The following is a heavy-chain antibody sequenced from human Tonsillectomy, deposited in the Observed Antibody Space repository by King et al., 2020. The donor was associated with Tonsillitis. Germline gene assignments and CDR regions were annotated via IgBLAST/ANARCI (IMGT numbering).Heavy chain of an antibody. V-gene: IGHV3-9*01. CDR2: ISWNSGSI. CDR1: GFTFDDYA. Sequence: QLVESGGGLVQPGRSLRLYCAASGFTFDDYAMHWVRQAPGKGLEWVSGISWNSGSIGYADSVKGRFSISRDNAKNSLYLQMNSLRAEDTAFYYGAKVAGSLTTVTYGDDGGQGTLGTVSA. D-gene: IGHD4-17*01. J-gene: IGHJ4*02. CDR3: AKVAGSLTTVTYGDD.